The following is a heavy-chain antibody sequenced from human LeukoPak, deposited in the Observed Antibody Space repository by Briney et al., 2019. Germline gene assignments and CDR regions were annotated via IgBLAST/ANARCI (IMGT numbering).Heavy chain of an antibody. CDR1: GFSFSTTW. V-gene: IGHV3-74*03. CDR2: ITSDGTST. CDR3: AKDGYGSGSYYYNWFDP. Sequence: GGSLRLSCAASGFSFSTTWMHWVRQPPGQGLVWVARITSDGTSTSYAESVKGRFTISRDNAKNTLYLQMNSLRAEDTAVYYCAKDGYGSGSYYYNWFDPWGQGTLVTVSS. J-gene: IGHJ5*02. D-gene: IGHD3-10*01.